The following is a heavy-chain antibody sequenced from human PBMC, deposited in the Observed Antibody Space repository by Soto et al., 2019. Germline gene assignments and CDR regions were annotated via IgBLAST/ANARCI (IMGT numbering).Heavy chain of an antibody. CDR1: GFTFSSYA. Sequence: PGGSLRLSCAASGFTFSSYAMHWVRQAPGKGLEWVAVISYDGSNKYYADSVKGRFTISRDNAKNSLYLQMNSLRAEDTAVYYWGGGRRALYYYDSSGFWAPGYWGKETLVTVS. CDR2: ISYDGSNK. D-gene: IGHD3-22*01. J-gene: IGHJ4*02. V-gene: IGHV3-30-3*01. CDR3: GGGRRALYYYDSSGFWAPGY.